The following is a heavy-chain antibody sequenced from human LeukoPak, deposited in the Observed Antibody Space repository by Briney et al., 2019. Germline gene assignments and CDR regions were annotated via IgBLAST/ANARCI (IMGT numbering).Heavy chain of an antibody. CDR1: GYRFTNYW. CDR2: IYPGDSDT. CDR3: ARLTYSSGWYDSWFDP. D-gene: IGHD6-19*01. J-gene: IGHJ5*02. V-gene: IGHV5-51*01. Sequence: GESLKISCKGSGYRFTNYWIGWVRQMPGKGLEWMGIIYPGDSDTRYSPSFQGQVTISADKSISTAYLQWSSLKASDTAMYYCARLTYSSGWYDSWFDPWGQGTLVTVSS.